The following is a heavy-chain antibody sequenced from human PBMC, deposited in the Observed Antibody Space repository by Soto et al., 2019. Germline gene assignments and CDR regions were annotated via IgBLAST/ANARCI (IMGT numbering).Heavy chain of an antibody. D-gene: IGHD1-26*01. J-gene: IGHJ4*02. V-gene: IGHV3-30*18. Sequence: QVHLLESGGGVVQPGRSLRLSCAASGFSFSTYGMHWVRQAPGKGLEGVAFISNDGSNKYYADSVKGRFTISRDNSKNTLELPMISLRAEDTAVYYCANGFGNYWAFDYWGQGTLVSVSS. CDR2: ISNDGSNK. CDR3: ANGFGNYWAFDY. CDR1: GFSFSTYG.